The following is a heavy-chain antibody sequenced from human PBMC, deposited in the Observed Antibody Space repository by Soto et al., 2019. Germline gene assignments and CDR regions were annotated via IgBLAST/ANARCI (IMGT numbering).Heavy chain of an antibody. CDR2: IGTAGDT. CDR1: GFTFSSYD. Sequence: GGSLRLSXAASGFTFSSYDMHWVRQATGKGLEWVSAIGTAGDTYYPGSVKGRFTISRENAKNSLYLQMNSLRAGDTAVYYCARTASPPDYYGMDVWGQGTTVTVSS. J-gene: IGHJ6*02. V-gene: IGHV3-13*01. CDR3: ARTASPPDYYGMDV.